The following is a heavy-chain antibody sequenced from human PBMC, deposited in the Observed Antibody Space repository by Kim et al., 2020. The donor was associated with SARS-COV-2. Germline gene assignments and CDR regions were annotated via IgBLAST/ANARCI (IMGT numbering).Heavy chain of an antibody. Sequence: YYPNSAEGRLTSTRDKSKNKRYLQMNSRRAEDTAVYYCAKFITMTRWFDPWGQGTLVTVSS. V-gene: IGHV3-23*03. J-gene: IGHJ5*02. CDR3: AKFITMTRWFDP. D-gene: IGHD3-22*01.